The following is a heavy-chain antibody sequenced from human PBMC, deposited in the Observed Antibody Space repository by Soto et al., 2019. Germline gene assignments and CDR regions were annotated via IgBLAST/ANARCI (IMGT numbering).Heavy chain of an antibody. CDR3: ARAPNSRYFQH. CDR2: IYHSGST. CDR1: GGSISSGGYS. D-gene: IGHD6-13*01. Sequence: LSLTCAVSGGSISSGGYSWSWIRQPPGKGLEWIGYIYHSGSTYYNPSLKSRVTISVDRSKNQFSLKLSSVTAADTAVYYCARAPNSRYFQHWGQGTLVTVSS. J-gene: IGHJ1*01. V-gene: IGHV4-30-2*01.